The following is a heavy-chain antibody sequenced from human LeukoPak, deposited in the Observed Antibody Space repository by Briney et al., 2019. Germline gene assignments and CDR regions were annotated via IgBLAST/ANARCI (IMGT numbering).Heavy chain of an antibody. CDR3: ARIRAPSSFGQRESDY. CDR1: GYIFTNNA. Sequence: APVKVSCKASGYIFTNNAMNWVRQAPGQGLEWMGWINTNTRNPTYAQGFTGRFVFSLDTSVSTAYLQISSLKAEDTAVYYCARIRAPSSFGQRESDYWGQGTLVTVSS. V-gene: IGHV7-4-1*02. CDR2: INTNTRNP. J-gene: IGHJ4*02. D-gene: IGHD3-3*02.